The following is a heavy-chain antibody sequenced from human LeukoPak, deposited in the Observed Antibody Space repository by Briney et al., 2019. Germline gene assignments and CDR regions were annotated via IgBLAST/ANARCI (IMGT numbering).Heavy chain of an antibody. V-gene: IGHV3-30*18. CDR3: AKDVSGYSGYDSNI. D-gene: IGHD5-12*01. Sequence: PGRSLRLSCAASGFTFSTYGMHWVRQAPGKGLEWVAVMSYDGSNKYYADSVKGRFTISRDNSKNTLYLQMNSLRAEDTAVYYCAKDVSGYSGYDSNIWGQGTLVTVAS. J-gene: IGHJ4*02. CDR2: MSYDGSNK. CDR1: GFTFSTYG.